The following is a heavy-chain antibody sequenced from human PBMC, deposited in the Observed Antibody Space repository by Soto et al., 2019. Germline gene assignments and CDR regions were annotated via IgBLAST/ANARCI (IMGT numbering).Heavy chain of an antibody. D-gene: IGHD2-2*01. CDR2: INPSGGST. Sequence: QVQLVQSGAEVKKPGASVKVSCKASGYTFTSYYMHWVRQAPGQGLEWMGIINPSGGSTSYAQKFQGRVTMTRDTSTSTVYMELSSLRSEDTAVYYCARGGRYCSSTSCYSTHRDYYYGMDVWGQGTTVTVSS. J-gene: IGHJ6*02. CDR1: GYTFTSYY. V-gene: IGHV1-46*03. CDR3: ARGGRYCSSTSCYSTHRDYYYGMDV.